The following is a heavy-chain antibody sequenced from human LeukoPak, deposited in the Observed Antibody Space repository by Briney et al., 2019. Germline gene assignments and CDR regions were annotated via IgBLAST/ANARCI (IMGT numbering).Heavy chain of an antibody. Sequence: ASVKVSCKASGYTFTSYGISWVRQAPGQGLEWMGWISAYNGNTNYAQKLQGRVTMTTDTSTSTAYMELRSLRSDDTAVYYCARSSIPTSRKYSSSEYFDYWGQGTLVTVSS. D-gene: IGHD6-13*01. J-gene: IGHJ4*02. CDR3: ARSSIPTSRKYSSSEYFDY. CDR2: ISAYNGNT. V-gene: IGHV1-18*01. CDR1: GYTFTSYG.